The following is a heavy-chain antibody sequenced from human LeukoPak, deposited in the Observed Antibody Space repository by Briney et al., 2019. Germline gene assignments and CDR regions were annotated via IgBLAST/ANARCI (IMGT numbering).Heavy chain of an antibody. V-gene: IGHV1-2*02. D-gene: IGHD3-10*01. CDR1: GYTFTGYY. CDR3: AREKNVHYYGSGSYMKTRGQFDP. J-gene: IGHJ5*02. Sequence: RASVKVSCKASGYTFTGYYMHWVRQAPGQGLEWMGWINPNSGGTNYAQKFQGRVTMTRDTSISTAYMELSRLRSDDTAVYYCAREKNVHYYGSGSYMKTRGQFDPWGQGTLVTVSS. CDR2: INPNSGGT.